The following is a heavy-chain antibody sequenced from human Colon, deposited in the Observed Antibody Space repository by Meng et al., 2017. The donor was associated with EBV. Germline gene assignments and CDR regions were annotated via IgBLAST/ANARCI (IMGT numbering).Heavy chain of an antibody. CDR1: GGSPTSVCYY. Sequence: GLLHPSQTLPLTCALPGGSPTSVCYYWTLIRQPSGKGLEWIGSIFYTGSTYYNPSLKSRVTISLDTSKNQFSLKLSSVTAADTAVYYCARDQIGGDGWFDPWGRGTLVTVSS. D-gene: IGHD3-10*01. CDR3: ARDQIGGDGWFDP. J-gene: IGHJ5*02. V-gene: IGHV4-30-4*01. CDR2: IFYTGST.